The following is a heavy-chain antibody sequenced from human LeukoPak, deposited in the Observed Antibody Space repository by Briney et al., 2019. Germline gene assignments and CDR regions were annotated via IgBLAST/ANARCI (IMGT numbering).Heavy chain of an antibody. CDR3: VRERVLNHYYFDY. V-gene: IGHV3-33*01. D-gene: IGHD1-14*01. CDR2: IWYDGSNK. J-gene: IGHJ4*02. CDR1: GFIFSDYG. Sequence: GGPLRLSCAASGFIFSDYGMHWVRQAPGKGLEWVAVIWYDGSNKFYADSVKGRFTISRDNSRNTLSLQMNSLSAEDTAVYYCVRERVLNHYYFDYWGQGTLVTVSP.